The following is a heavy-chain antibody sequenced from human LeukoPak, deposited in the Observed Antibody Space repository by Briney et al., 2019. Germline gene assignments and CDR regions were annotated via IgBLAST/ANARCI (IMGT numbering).Heavy chain of an antibody. Sequence: SETLSLTCTVSGGSISSYYWSWIRQSPSRGLEWLGRTYYRSKWYNDYAVSVKSRITINPDTSKNQFSLQLNSVTPEDTAVYYCAREAQAGTEGIDYWGQGTLVTVSS. CDR1: GGSISSYY. D-gene: IGHD6-19*01. J-gene: IGHJ4*02. V-gene: IGHV6-1*01. CDR2: TYYRSKWYN. CDR3: AREAQAGTEGIDY.